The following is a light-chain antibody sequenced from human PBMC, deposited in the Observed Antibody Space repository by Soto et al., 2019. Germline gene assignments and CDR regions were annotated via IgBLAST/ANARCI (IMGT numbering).Light chain of an antibody. J-gene: IGLJ1*01. Sequence: QSVLTQPPSVSGAPGQRVTISCTGSSSNIGAGYDVHWYQQLPGTAPKLLIYANTNRPSGVPDRISGSKSGTSASLAITGLQDDDEADYYCQSYDGSLTLRVLGTGTKLTVL. CDR2: ANT. CDR3: QSYDGSLTLRV. V-gene: IGLV1-40*01. CDR1: SSNIGAGYD.